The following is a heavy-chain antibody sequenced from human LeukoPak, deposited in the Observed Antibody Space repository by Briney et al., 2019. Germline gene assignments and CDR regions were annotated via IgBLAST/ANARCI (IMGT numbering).Heavy chain of an antibody. CDR2: IIPIFGTA. J-gene: IGHJ4*02. D-gene: IGHD6-6*01. Sequence: SVKVSCKASGGTFSSYAISWVRQAPGQGLEGMGGIIPIFGTANYAQKFQGRVTITTDESTSTAYMELISLRSEDTAVYYCARGTYSSSSVHWGQGTLVTVSS. CDR1: GGTFSSYA. CDR3: ARGTYSSSSVH. V-gene: IGHV1-69*05.